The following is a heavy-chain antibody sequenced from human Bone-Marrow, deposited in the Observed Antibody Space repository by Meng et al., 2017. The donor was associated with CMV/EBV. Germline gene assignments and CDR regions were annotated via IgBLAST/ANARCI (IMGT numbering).Heavy chain of an antibody. V-gene: IGHV3-9*01. D-gene: IGHD3-10*01. J-gene: IGHJ4*02. Sequence: SLKISCAGSGFSFDDYAMHWVRQAPGKGLEWVAGISWNSGSVGYADSVKGRFTISRDNAKNSIYLQMNSLRPEDTALYFCAKDSHGAYYSGSGSYYEDWGQGTQVTVSS. CDR1: GFSFDDYA. CDR2: ISWNSGSV. CDR3: AKDSHGAYYSGSGSYYED.